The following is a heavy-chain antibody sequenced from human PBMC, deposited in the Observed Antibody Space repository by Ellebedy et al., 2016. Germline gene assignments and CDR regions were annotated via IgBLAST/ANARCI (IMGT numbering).Heavy chain of an antibody. V-gene: IGHV4-4*07. CDR1: GGSISSYY. CDR2: IYTSGST. J-gene: IGHJ6*03. CDR3: ARDSSSSAYYYDYMDV. Sequence: SETLSLTXTVSGGSISSYYWSWIRQPPGKGLEWIGRIYTSGSTNYNPSLKSRVTMSVDTSKNQFSLKLSSVTAADTAVYYCARDSSSSAYYYDYMDVWGKGTTVTVSS. D-gene: IGHD6-6*01.